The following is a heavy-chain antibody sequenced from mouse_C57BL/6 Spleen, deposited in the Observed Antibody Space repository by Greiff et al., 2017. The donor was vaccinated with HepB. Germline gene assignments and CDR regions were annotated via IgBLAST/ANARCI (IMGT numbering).Heavy chain of an antibody. CDR3: ARGGYGSSSWYFDV. CDR1: GYTFTSYW. Sequence: QVQLQQPGTELVKPGASVKLSCKASGYTFTSYWMHWVKQRPGQGLEWIGNINPSNGGTNYNEKFKSKATLTVDKSSSTAYMQISSLTSEDSAVYYCARGGYGSSSWYFDVWGTGTTVTVSS. CDR2: INPSNGGT. D-gene: IGHD1-1*01. V-gene: IGHV1-53*01. J-gene: IGHJ1*03.